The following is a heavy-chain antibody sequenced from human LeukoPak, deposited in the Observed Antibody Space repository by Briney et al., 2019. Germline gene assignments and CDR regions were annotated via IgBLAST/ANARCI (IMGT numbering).Heavy chain of an antibody. J-gene: IGHJ4*02. CDR3: ARSLTMVRAYDY. CDR2: IQYDGSNK. CDR1: GFTFSSYG. D-gene: IGHD3-10*01. Sequence: PGGSLRLSCAASGFTFSSYGMHWVRQAPGKGLEWVTFIQYDGSNKYYADSVKGRFTISRDNSKNTVYLQMNSLRTEDTAVYYCARSLTMVRAYDYWGQGILVTVSS. V-gene: IGHV3-30*02.